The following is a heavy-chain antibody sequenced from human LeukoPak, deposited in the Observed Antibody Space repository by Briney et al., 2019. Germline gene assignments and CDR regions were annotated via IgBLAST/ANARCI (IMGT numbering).Heavy chain of an antibody. D-gene: IGHD2-15*01. CDR3: AKVVVAEGYYYMDV. CDR1: GFTFSSYE. J-gene: IGHJ6*03. Sequence: GGSLRLSCAASGFTFSSYEMNWVRQAPGKGLEWVSYISSSGSTIYYADSVKGRFTISRDNAKNSLYLQMNSLRAEDTALYYCAKVVVAEGYYYMDVWGKGTTVTVSS. V-gene: IGHV3-48*03. CDR2: ISSSGSTI.